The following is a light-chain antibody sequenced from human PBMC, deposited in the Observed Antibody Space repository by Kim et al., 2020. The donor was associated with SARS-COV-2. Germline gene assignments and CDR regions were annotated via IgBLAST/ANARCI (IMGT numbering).Light chain of an antibody. CDR3: SSYTTISTWL. Sequence: QSALTQPDAVSGSPGQSITISCTGTSSDVGAHNYVSWYQQHPDNAPKLIIYDVNQRPSGVSSRFSGSKSGNTASLTISGLQTEDEADYYCSSYTTISTWLFGGGTQLTVL. J-gene: IGLJ3*02. V-gene: IGLV2-14*03. CDR2: DVN. CDR1: SSDVGAHNY.